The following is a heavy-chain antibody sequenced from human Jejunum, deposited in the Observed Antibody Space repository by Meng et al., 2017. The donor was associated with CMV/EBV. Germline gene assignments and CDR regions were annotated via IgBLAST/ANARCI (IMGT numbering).Heavy chain of an antibody. CDR3: ASHRYAANYYFDY. D-gene: IGHD3-16*01. Sequence: VSGGPMSDYYWTWIRQSPGKGLEWIGYVFYTGDYNYNPALESRVSMSVDTSKKQFSLNLSAVTAADTAVYYCASHRYAANYYFDYWAQGMLVTVSS. J-gene: IGHJ4*02. V-gene: IGHV4-59*13. CDR1: GGPMSDYY. CDR2: VFYTGDY.